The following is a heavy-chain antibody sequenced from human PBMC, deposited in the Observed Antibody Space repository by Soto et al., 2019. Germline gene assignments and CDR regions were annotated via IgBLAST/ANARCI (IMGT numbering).Heavy chain of an antibody. V-gene: IGHV1-69*01. CDR1: GGTFSRYA. CDR3: ARQAIVGSTPFYFDY. J-gene: IGHJ4*02. Sequence: QVQLVQSGAEVQKPGSSVKVSCEASGGTFSRYAISWVRQAPGQGLEWMGGIIPIFGTANYAQKFQGRVTVTADESTSTAYMELSSLRSEDTAVNYCARQAIVGSTPFYFDYWGQGSLVTVSS. CDR2: IIPIFGTA. D-gene: IGHD1-26*01.